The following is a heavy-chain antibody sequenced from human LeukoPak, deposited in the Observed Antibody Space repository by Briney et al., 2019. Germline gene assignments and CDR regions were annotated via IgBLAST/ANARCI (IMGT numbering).Heavy chain of an antibody. CDR2: ITSSSGYK. Sequence: GGSLRLSCAASGFTFSSYAMSWVRQAPGKGLEWVSSITSSSGYKYYADSVKGRFTISRDNARNSVSLQMNSLRTEDTAVYYCARERDGYPDYWGQGTLVTVSS. V-gene: IGHV3-21*01. CDR1: GFTFSSYA. J-gene: IGHJ4*02. D-gene: IGHD5-24*01. CDR3: ARERDGYPDY.